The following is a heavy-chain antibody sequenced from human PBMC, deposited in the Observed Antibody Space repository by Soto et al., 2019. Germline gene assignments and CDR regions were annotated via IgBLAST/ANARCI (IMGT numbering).Heavy chain of an antibody. J-gene: IGHJ4*01. D-gene: IGHD4-17*01. CDR3: AKAKYYYGDYVLYY. CDR1: GGSINNGDYY. Sequence: SETLSLTCTVSGGSINNGDYYWSWIRQPPEKGLEWIGYIYYSGSTNYNPSLKSRDTISVDTSKNQYSLKLSSETAADTAGDYCAKAKYYYGDYVLYYWGQGTLVTVSS. CDR2: IYYSGST. V-gene: IGHV4-61*08.